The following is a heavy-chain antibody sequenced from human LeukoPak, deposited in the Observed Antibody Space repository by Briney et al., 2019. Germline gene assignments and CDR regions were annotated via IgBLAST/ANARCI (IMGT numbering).Heavy chain of an antibody. D-gene: IGHD6-19*01. CDR3: AKERGYTSGLGTLDY. CDR1: GFTVSSNY. V-gene: IGHV3-23*01. CDR2: ISGSGGST. Sequence: GGSLRLSCAASGFTVSSNYMSWVRQVPGKGLEWVSTISGSGGSTYYADPLKGRFSISRDNSKNTLFLQMKSLRAEDTAVYYCAKERGYTSGLGTLDYWGQGTLVTVST. J-gene: IGHJ4*02.